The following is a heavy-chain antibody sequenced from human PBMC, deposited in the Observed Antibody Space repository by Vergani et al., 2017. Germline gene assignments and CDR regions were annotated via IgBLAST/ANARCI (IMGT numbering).Heavy chain of an antibody. CDR2: ISSSGSTI. D-gene: IGHD3-3*01. Sequence: EVQLVESGGGLLQPGGSLRLSCAASGFTSSSYEMNWVRQAPGKGLEWVSYISSSGSTIYYADSVKGRFTISRDNANNSLYLQMNSLRAVDTAVYYCARVLEGVLGLWGRGTLVTVSS. CDR3: ARVLEGVLGL. CDR1: GFTSSSYE. V-gene: IGHV3-48*03. J-gene: IGHJ2*01.